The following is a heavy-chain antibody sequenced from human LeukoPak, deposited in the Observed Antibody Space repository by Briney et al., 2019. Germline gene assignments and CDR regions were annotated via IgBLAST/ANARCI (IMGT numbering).Heavy chain of an antibody. CDR2: IGGDNKP. V-gene: IGHV3-23*05. Sequence: GGSLRLSCEAPGFTFSAYAMTWVRQAPGKGLEWVSSIGGDNKPHYSESVKGRFAISRDNSKSMLFLQLNSLRAEDTALYYCARGLHYYVAMDVWGQGTTVTVSS. CDR3: ARGLHYYVAMDV. D-gene: IGHD3-10*02. J-gene: IGHJ6*02. CDR1: GFTFSAYA.